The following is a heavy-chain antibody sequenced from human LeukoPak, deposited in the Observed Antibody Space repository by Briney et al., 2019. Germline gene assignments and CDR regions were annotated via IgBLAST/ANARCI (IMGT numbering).Heavy chain of an antibody. J-gene: IGHJ4*02. V-gene: IGHV3-33*01. CDR1: GFTFSSYG. CDR2: IWYDGSNK. CDR3: ARDRRIAAAGYYLDY. D-gene: IGHD6-13*01. Sequence: GGSLRLSCAASGFTFSSYGMHWVRQAPGKGLEWVAVIWYDGSNKYYADSVKGRFTISRDNSKNTLYLQMNNLRAEDTAVYYCARDRRIAAAGYYLDYWGQGTLVTVSS.